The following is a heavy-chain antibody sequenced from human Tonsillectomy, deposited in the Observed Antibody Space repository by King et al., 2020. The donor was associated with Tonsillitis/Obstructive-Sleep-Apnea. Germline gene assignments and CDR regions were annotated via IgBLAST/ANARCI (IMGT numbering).Heavy chain of an antibody. CDR1: GFTFSSYG. CDR3: ARYGSGSFDY. J-gene: IGHJ4*02. CDR2: VWDDGSNK. D-gene: IGHD3-10*01. V-gene: IGHV3-33*01. Sequence: QLVQSGGGVVQPGRSLRLSCAASGFTFSSYGMHWVRQAPGKGLEWVAVVWDDGSNKYYADSVKGRFTISRDNSKNTLYLQMDSLMAEDTAVYYCARYGSGSFDYWGQGTLVTVSS.